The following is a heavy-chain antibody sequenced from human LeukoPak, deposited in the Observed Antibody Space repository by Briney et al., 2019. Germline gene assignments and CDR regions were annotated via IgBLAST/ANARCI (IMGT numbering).Heavy chain of an antibody. CDR1: GYTFTAYY. V-gene: IGHV1-2*02. CDR3: ARDLGQTNY. CDR2: INTNSGGT. Sequence: ASVKVSCTASGYTFTAYYIHWVRQAPGQGLEWMGWINTNSGGTNYAQKFQGRVTMTRDTSISTAYMELSRLRSDDTAVYYCARDLGQTNYWGQGTLVTVSS. D-gene: IGHD1/OR15-1a*01. J-gene: IGHJ4*02.